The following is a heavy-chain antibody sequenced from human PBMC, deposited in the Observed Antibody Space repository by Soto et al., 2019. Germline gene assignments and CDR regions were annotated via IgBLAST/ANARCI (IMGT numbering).Heavy chain of an antibody. D-gene: IGHD5-12*01. CDR1: GGSFSGYY. Sequence: PSETLSLTCAVSGGSFSGYYWSWIRQPPGKGLEWIGEINHSGSTNYNPSLKSRVTISVDTSKNQFSLKLSSVTAADTAVYYCARSRDGYNLDYWGQGTLVTVSS. CDR2: INHSGST. J-gene: IGHJ4*02. V-gene: IGHV4-34*01. CDR3: ARSRDGYNLDY.